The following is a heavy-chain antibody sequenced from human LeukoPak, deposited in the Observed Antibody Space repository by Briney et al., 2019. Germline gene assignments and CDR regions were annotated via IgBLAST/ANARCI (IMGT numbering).Heavy chain of an antibody. CDR1: GGSISSTDYV. J-gene: IGHJ3*02. Sequence: SETLSLTCTVSGGSISSTDYVWGWIRQAPGKGLEWIGSIYRGGTTFYNPSLKSRVTISVDTSKNQLPLRLTSVTAADTAVYYCVRPRDMAFDIWGQGTMVYVSS. CDR2: IYRGGTT. CDR3: VRPRDMAFDI. D-gene: IGHD2-15*01. V-gene: IGHV4-39*01.